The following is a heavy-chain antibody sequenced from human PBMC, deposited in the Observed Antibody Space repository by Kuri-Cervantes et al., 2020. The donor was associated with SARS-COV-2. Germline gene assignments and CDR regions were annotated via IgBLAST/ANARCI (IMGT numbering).Heavy chain of an antibody. CDR2: ISYDGSNK. CDR1: GFTFSSYA. CDR3: ASELLWYFAL. D-gene: IGHD1-26*01. Sequence: GESLKISCAASGFTFSSYAMHWVRQAPGKGLEWVAVISYDGSNKYYADSVKGRFTISRDNSKNTLYLQMNSLRAEDTAVYYCASELLWYFALWGRGTLVTVDS. J-gene: IGHJ2*01. V-gene: IGHV3-30*04.